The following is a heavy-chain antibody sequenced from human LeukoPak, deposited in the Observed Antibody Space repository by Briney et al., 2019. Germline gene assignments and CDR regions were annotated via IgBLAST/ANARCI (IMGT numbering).Heavy chain of an antibody. V-gene: IGHV4-39*01. Sequence: SETLSLTCAVSGASISGSGYYWGWIRQPPGMELQWIGNIYHTGSTYYNASLQSRFTISIDTSKNQFSLRLNSVTAADTAMYYCAKSDGYGLIDYWGQGTLVTVSS. CDR3: AKSDGYGLIDY. J-gene: IGHJ4*02. D-gene: IGHD2-21*02. CDR2: IYHTGST. CDR1: GASISGSGYY.